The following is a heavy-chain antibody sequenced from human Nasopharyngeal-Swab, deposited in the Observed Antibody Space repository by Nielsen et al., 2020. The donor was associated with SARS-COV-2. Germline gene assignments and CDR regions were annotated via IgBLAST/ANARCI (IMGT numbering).Heavy chain of an antibody. CDR3: ARQDRVGAYSFDY. J-gene: IGHJ4*02. CDR2: ISGSGGST. V-gene: IGHV3-23*01. D-gene: IGHD1-26*01. Sequence: GESLKISCAASGFTFSSYAMSWVRQAPGKGLEWVSAISGSGGSTYYADSVKGRFTISRDNSKNTPYLQMNSLRAEDTAVYYCARQDRVGAYSFDYWGQGTLVTVSS. CDR1: GFTFSSYA.